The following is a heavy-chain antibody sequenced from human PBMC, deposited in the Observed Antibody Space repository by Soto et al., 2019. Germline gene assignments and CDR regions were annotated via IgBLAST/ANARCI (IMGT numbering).Heavy chain of an antibody. CDR3: ARGTVTIGY. CDR2: INHSGST. J-gene: IGHJ4*02. D-gene: IGHD4-17*01. Sequence: SETLSLTCAVYGGSFSGYYWSWIRQPPGKGLEWIGEINHSGSTNYNPSLKSRVTISVDTSKNQFSLKLSSVTAADKAVYYCARGTVTIGYWGQGTLVTVSS. V-gene: IGHV4-34*01. CDR1: GGSFSGYY.